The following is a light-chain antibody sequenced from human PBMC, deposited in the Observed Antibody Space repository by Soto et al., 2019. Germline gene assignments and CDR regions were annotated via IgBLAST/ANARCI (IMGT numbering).Light chain of an antibody. Sequence: QAVVTQPPSASVTPGQRVTISCSGSNSNIGSNTVNWYQQLPGTAPKLLIYSNNQRPSGVPDRFSGSRSGTSASLAISGLQSEDEADYYCAAWDDSLNGVVFGGGTKVTVL. CDR3: AAWDDSLNGVV. V-gene: IGLV1-44*01. J-gene: IGLJ2*01. CDR1: NSNIGSNT. CDR2: SNN.